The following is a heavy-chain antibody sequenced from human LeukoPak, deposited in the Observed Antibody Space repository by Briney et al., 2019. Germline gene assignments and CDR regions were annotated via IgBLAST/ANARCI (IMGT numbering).Heavy chain of an antibody. CDR3: AKRYCTGGSCCPDY. Sequence: ETLSLTCAVYGGSFSGYYWSWVRQAPGKGLEWVSAISDDGGATYHADSVKGRFTISRDNSKNTLYLQMNSLRAEDTAVYYCAKRYCTGGSCCPDYWGQGTLVTVSS. J-gene: IGHJ4*02. CDR1: GGSFSGYY. D-gene: IGHD2-15*01. CDR2: ISDDGGAT. V-gene: IGHV3-23*01.